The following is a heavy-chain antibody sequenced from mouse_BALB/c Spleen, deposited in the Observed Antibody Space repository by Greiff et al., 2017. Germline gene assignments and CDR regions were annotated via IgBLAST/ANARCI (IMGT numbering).Heavy chain of an antibody. CDR2: IWGDGST. D-gene: IGHD2-1*01. Sequence: VKLVESGPGLVAPSQGLSITCTVSGFSLTGYGVNWVRQPPGKGLEWLGMIWGDGSTDYNSALKSRLSISKDNSKSQVFLKMNSLQTDDTARYYCARDVRYGNAWFAYWGQGTLVTVSA. CDR1: GFSLTGYG. CDR3: ARDVRYGNAWFAY. V-gene: IGHV2-6-7*01. J-gene: IGHJ3*01.